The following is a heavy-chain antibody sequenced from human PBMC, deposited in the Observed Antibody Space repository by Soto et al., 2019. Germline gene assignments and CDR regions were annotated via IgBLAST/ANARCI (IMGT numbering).Heavy chain of an antibody. CDR1: GGSISSYY. CDR2: IYYSGST. Sequence: QVQLQESGPGLVKPSETLSLTCTVSGGSISSYYWSWIRQPPGKGLEWIGYIYYSGSTNYNPSLKSRVTISVDTSKNQCSLKLSSVTAADTAVYYCARHCCAGNDGYYYYMDVWGKGTTVTVSS. J-gene: IGHJ6*03. CDR3: ARHCCAGNDGYYYYMDV. D-gene: IGHD1-1*01. V-gene: IGHV4-59*08.